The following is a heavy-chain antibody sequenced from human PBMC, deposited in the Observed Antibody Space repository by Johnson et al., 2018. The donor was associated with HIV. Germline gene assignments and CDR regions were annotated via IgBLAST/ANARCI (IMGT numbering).Heavy chain of an antibody. J-gene: IGHJ3*02. Sequence: QVQLVESGGGVVRPGGSLRLSCAASGFTFSNYGMHWVRQAPGKGLEWVAVISYDGNNKYYGDSVKGRFTISRDNSKNTLDLQMNNLRTEDSGVYYCAKSYCPGCDGFDIWGQGTMVTVSS. V-gene: IGHV3-30*18. CDR2: ISYDGNNK. CDR1: GFTFSNYG. D-gene: IGHD2-21*01. CDR3: AKSYCPGCDGFDI.